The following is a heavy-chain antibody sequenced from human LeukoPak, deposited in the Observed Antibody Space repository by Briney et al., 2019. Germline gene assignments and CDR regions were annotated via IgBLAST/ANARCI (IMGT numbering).Heavy chain of an antibody. CDR3: ARGVYYYDSSGSTDY. CDR2: ISTSGTT. V-gene: IGHV4-61*02. CDR1: GGSISSGSYY. D-gene: IGHD3-22*01. Sequence: SETLSLTCTVSGGSISSGSYYWSWIRQPAGKGLEWIGRISTSGTTNYDPSLKSRVTISVDTSKNQFSLKLSSVTAADTAVYYCARGVYYYDSSGSTDYWGQGTLVTVSS. J-gene: IGHJ4*02.